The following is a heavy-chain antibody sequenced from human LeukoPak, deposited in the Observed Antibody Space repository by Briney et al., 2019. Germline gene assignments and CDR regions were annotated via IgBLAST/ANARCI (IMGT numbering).Heavy chain of an antibody. V-gene: IGHV4-34*01. CDR2: INHSGST. CDR1: GGSFSGYY. D-gene: IGHD1-26*01. CDR3: AREGGTRLDY. J-gene: IGHJ4*02. Sequence: PSETLSLTCAVYGGSFSGYYWSWIRQPPGKGLEWIGEINHSGSTNYNPSLKSRVTMSVDTSKNQFSLKLSSVTAADTAGYYCAREGGTRLDYWGQGTLVTVSS.